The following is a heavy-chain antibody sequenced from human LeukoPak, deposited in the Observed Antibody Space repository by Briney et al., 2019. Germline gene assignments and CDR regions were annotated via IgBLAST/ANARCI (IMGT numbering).Heavy chain of an antibody. CDR3: ARRGYCSTTSCPKNDAFDI. V-gene: IGHV3-30*02. J-gene: IGHJ3*02. Sequence: GGSLRLSCAASGFTFSSYGMHWVRQAPGKGLEWVAFIRYDGSNKYYADSVKGRFTISRDNSKNTLYLQMNSLRAEDTAVYYCARRGYCSTTSCPKNDAFDIWGQGTMVAVSS. CDR2: IRYDGSNK. D-gene: IGHD2-2*01. CDR1: GFTFSSYG.